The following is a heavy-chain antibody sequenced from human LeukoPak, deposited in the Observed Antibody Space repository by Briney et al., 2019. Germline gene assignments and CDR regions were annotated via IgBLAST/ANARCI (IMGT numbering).Heavy chain of an antibody. V-gene: IGHV3-21*01. Sequence: PGGSLRLSCAASGFTFSSYSMNWVRQAAGKGLEWVSSISSSSSYIYYADSVKGRFTISRDNAKNSLYLQMNSLRAEDTAVYYCAANMVRGVPFAFDIWGQGTMVTVSS. CDR3: AANMVRGVPFAFDI. D-gene: IGHD3-10*01. CDR1: GFTFSSYS. CDR2: ISSSSSYI. J-gene: IGHJ3*02.